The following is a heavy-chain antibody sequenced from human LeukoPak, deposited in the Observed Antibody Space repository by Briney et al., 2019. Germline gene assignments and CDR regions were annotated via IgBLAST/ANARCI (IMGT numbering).Heavy chain of an antibody. D-gene: IGHD6-6*01. CDR3: ARDRSSSYAFDI. J-gene: IGHJ3*02. V-gene: IGHV4-34*01. Sequence: PSETLSLTCAVYGGSFSGYYWSWIRQPPGKGLEWIGEINHSGSTNYNPSLKSRVTISVDTSKNQFSLKPSSVTAADTAVYYCARDRSSSYAFDIWGQGTMVTVSS. CDR1: GGSFSGYY. CDR2: INHSGST.